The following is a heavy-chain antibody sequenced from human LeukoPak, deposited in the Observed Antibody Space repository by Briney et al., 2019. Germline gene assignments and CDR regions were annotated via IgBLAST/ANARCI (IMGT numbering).Heavy chain of an antibody. J-gene: IGHJ6*02. CDR3: AKDGGGSLEWLPPMDV. V-gene: IGHV3-23*01. D-gene: IGHD3-3*01. CDR1: GFTFSSHA. CDR2: ITGSGGST. Sequence: RGSLRLSSAASGFTFSSHAMGCVRQAPGKGLEWVSSITGSGGSTYYGYSVKGRFTISRDNSKNTLYLQMNSLRAEDTAVYYCAKDGGGSLEWLPPMDVWGQGTTVTVSS.